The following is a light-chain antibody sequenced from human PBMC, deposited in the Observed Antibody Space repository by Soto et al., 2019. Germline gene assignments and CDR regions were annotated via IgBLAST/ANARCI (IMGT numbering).Light chain of an antibody. CDR3: CSYAGSPRYV. J-gene: IGLJ1*01. CDR1: SSDVVGYNY. Sequence: QSALTQPRSVSGSPGQSVTISCTGTSSDVVGYNYVSWYQQHPGKAPKDMIYDVSERPSGVPDRFSGSKSGNTASLTISGLQAEDEADYYCCSYAGSPRYVLGTGTKLTVL. CDR2: DVS. V-gene: IGLV2-11*01.